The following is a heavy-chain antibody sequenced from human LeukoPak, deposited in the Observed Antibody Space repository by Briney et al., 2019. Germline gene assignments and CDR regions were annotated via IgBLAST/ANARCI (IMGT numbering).Heavy chain of an antibody. CDR2: IYPGDSDT. J-gene: IGHJ3*02. D-gene: IGHD2-2*01. V-gene: IGHV5-51*01. Sequence: GESLKIPCKGSGYSFTSYRIGWVRQMPGKGLEWMGIIYPGDSDTRYSPSFQGQVTISADKSISTAYLQWSSLKASDTAMYYCARPGYSSTLTAAFDIWGQGTMVTVSS. CDR1: GYSFTSYR. CDR3: ARPGYSSTLTAAFDI.